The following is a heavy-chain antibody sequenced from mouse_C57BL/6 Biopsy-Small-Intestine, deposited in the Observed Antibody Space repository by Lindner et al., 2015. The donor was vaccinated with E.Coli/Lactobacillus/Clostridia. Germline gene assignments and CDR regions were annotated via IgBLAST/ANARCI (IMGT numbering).Heavy chain of an antibody. CDR1: GYTFTGHY. CDR2: INPNSGGT. V-gene: IGHV1-53*01. CDR3: ARLPGSDCSGGFCYFWDY. J-gene: IGHJ4*01. Sequence: SVKVSCKASGYTFTGHYIHWVRQTPGQGLEWMGRINPNSGGTNSAQKFQGRVTMTRDTSISTAYMELSRLRSDDTAVYYCARLPGSDCSGGFCYFWDYWGQGTLVTVSS. D-gene: IGHD1-1*02.